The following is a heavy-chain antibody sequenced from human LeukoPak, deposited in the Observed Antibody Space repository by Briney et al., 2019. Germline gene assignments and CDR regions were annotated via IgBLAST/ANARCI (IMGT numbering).Heavy chain of an antibody. Sequence: PGGSLRLSCAASGFTFGNYGMSWVRQAPGKGLDWVSAISGSGGNTYYADSVKGRFTISRDNSQNQLFLQMNSLRYDYRGVYFLLKSAFLIGGGGNYFDDWGQGTLVTVLS. CDR1: GFTFGNYG. CDR2: ISGSGGNT. V-gene: IGHV3-23*01. CDR3: LKSAFLIGGGGNYFDD. J-gene: IGHJ4*02. D-gene: IGHD2-15*01.